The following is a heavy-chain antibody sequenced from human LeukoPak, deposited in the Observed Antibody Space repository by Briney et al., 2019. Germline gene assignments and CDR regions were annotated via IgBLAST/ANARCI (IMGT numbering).Heavy chain of an antibody. D-gene: IGHD3-10*01. CDR3: ARQGELLYYFDY. CDR2: IYYSGST. CDR1: GGSISSYY. Sequence: SETLSLTCTVSGGSISSYYWSWIRQPPGKGLEWIGYIYYSGSTNYNPSLKSRVTISVDTSKNQFSLKLGSVTAADTAVYYCARQGELLYYFDYWGQGTLVTVSS. V-gene: IGHV4-59*08. J-gene: IGHJ4*02.